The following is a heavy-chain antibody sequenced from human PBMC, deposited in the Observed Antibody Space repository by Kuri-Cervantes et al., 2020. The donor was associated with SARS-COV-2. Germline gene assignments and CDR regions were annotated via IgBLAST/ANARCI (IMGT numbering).Heavy chain of an antibody. J-gene: IGHJ6*02. D-gene: IGHD6-13*01. Sequence: SETLSLTCTVSGGSISSYYWSWIRQPPGKGLEWIGEINHSGSTNYNPSLKSRVTISVDTSKNQFSLKLSSVTAADTAVYYCARVEGSSWNNYYYGMDVWGQGTTVTVSS. CDR1: GGSISSYY. V-gene: IGHV4-34*01. CDR3: ARVEGSSWNNYYYGMDV. CDR2: INHSGST.